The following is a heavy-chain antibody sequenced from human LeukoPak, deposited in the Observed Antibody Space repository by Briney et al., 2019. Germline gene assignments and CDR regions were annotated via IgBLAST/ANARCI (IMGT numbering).Heavy chain of an antibody. CDR2: ISSSSSYI. J-gene: IGHJ5*02. V-gene: IGHV3-21*01. D-gene: IGHD3-22*01. CDR3: ARDRGSSGQPGFDP. CDR1: GFTFSSYS. Sequence: GSLRLSCAASGFTFSSYSMNWVRQAPWKGLEWVSSISSSSSYIYYADSVKGRFTISRDNAKNSLYLQMNSLRAEDTAVYYCARDRGSSGQPGFDPWGQGTLVTVSS.